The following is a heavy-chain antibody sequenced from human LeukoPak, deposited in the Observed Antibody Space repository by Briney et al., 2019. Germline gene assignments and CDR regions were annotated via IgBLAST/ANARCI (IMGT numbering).Heavy chain of an antibody. Sequence: GGSLRLSCAASGFMFSIYDMSWVRQAPGKGLEWVSSISSSGGATYYADSVKGRFSISRDNSKNTLYLQMNSLRVEDTAVYYCAKHRTARTALDAFDIWGQGTMVTVSS. J-gene: IGHJ3*02. CDR3: AKHRTARTALDAFDI. CDR1: GFMFSIYD. CDR2: ISSSGGAT. V-gene: IGHV3-23*01. D-gene: IGHD4-17*01.